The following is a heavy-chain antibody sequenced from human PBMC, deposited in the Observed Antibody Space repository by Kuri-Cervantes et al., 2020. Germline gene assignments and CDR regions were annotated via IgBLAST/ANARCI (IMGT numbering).Heavy chain of an antibody. CDR2: ISSSSSYI. D-gene: IGHD6-19*01. CDR3: AKDAVSSGWLFY. Sequence: GESLKISCAASGFTFSSYSMNWVRQAPGKGLEWVSYISSSSSYIYYADSVKGRFTISRDNSKNTLYLQMNSLRAEDTAVYYCAKDAVSSGWLFYWGQGTLVTVSS. V-gene: IGHV3-21*01. CDR1: GFTFSSYS. J-gene: IGHJ4*02.